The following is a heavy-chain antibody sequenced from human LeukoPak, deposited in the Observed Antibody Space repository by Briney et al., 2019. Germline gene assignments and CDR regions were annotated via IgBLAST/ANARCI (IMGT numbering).Heavy chain of an antibody. V-gene: IGHV4-59*08. CDR2: IYYSGST. D-gene: IGHD2-15*01. Sequence: SETLSLTCTVSGGSISDYYWSWIRQPPGKGLEWIGYIYYSGSTNYNPSLKSRVTISVDTTKNQFSLKLSSVTAADTAVYYCARLGCSGGSCPELIWGQGTLVTVSS. CDR1: GGSISDYY. CDR3: ARLGCSGGSCPELI. J-gene: IGHJ4*02.